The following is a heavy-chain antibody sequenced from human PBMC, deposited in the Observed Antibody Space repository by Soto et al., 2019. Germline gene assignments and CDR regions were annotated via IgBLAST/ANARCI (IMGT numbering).Heavy chain of an antibody. V-gene: IGHV3-7*01. CDR2: IKQDGSEK. Sequence: EVQLMESGGGLVQPGGSLRLSCAASGFNFGASWMAWGRQAPGKGLEWVADIKQDGSEKNYVDSVKGRVTISRDDAKNSLYLKMNSLRAEDTAVYYCARDPFYGASDYWGLGTLVTVSS. CDR3: ARDPFYGASDY. CDR1: GFNFGASW. D-gene: IGHD3-10*01. J-gene: IGHJ4*02.